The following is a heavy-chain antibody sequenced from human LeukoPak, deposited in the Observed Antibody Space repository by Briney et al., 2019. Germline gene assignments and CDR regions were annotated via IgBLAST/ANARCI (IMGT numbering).Heavy chain of an antibody. Sequence: SGPTLVKPTQTLTLTYTFSGFSLSSSGMGVGWIRQPPGKALEWLALIYWDDDKRYSPSLKSRLTITKDTSKNQVVLTMTNMDPVDTATYYCAHKVEVGVNTRYFQHWGQGTLVTVSS. CDR3: AHKVEVGVNTRYFQH. D-gene: IGHD1-26*01. CDR2: IYWDDDK. J-gene: IGHJ1*01. CDR1: GFSLSSSGMG. V-gene: IGHV2-5*02.